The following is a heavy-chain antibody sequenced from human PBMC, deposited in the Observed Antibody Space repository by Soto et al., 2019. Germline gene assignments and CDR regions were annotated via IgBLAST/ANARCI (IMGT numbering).Heavy chain of an antibody. CDR2: TSYSGTT. D-gene: IGHD1-26*01. V-gene: IGHV4-59*01. CDR3: ARETGGSHPRYFDF. Sequence: QVQLQESGPGLVKPSETLSLTCTVSGGSISSYYWSWIRQPPGKGLEWIGYTSYSGTTNYNPSLKSRVTISIDTSKNQLSVKLSSVTAADTAVFYCARETGGSHPRYFDFWGQGTLVTVSS. J-gene: IGHJ4*02. CDR1: GGSISSYY.